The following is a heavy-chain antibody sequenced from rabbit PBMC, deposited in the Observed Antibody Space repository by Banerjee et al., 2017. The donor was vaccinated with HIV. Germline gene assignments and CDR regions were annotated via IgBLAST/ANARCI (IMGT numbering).Heavy chain of an antibody. Sequence: EESGGGLVQPEGSLTLTCTASGFTLSSYWICWVRQAPGKGLEWIACIYAGAGNTYYTNWAKGRFTISKTSSTTVTLQMTSLTAADTATYFCARGLSRSNLWGPGTLVTVS. V-gene: IGHV1S45*01. CDR1: GFTLSSYW. CDR3: ARGLSRSNL. J-gene: IGHJ4*01. CDR2: IYAGAGNT. D-gene: IGHD1-1*01.